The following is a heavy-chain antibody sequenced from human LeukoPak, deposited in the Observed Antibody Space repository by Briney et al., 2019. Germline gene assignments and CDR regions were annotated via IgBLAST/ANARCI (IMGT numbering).Heavy chain of an antibody. V-gene: IGHV6-1*01. D-gene: IGHD1-26*01. CDR3: ARDRKEGIVGATQGWFDP. Sequence: SQTLSLTCAISGDSVSSTSAAWNWIRQSPSRGLEWLGRTYYRSEWYNDHAVSVKSRITINPDTSKNQFSLQLNSVTPEDTAVYYCARDRKEGIVGATQGWFDPWGQGTLVTVSS. CDR2: TYYRSEWYN. J-gene: IGHJ5*02. CDR1: GDSVSSTSAA.